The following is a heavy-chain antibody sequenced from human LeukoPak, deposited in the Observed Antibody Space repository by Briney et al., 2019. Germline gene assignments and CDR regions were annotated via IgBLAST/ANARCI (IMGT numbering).Heavy chain of an antibody. V-gene: IGHV4-59*01. J-gene: IGHJ5*02. CDR2: IYYSGSP. CDR1: GGSISAYY. CDR3: AREAPYSSRWSGLDP. D-gene: IGHD6-13*01. Sequence: PSETLSLTCTVSGGSISAYYWSWIRQPPGKGLEWIGYIYYSGSPNYNPSLKSRVTISVDTSKNQFSLKLSSVTAADTAVYYCAREAPYSSRWSGLDPWGQGTLVTVSS.